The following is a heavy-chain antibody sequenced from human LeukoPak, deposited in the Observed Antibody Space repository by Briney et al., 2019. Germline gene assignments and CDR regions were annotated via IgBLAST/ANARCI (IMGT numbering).Heavy chain of an antibody. CDR3: ARDVGADF. Sequence: EGSLRLSCAASGFTFTDFYMTWIRQAPGKGLQWVAYISDSGTTVDYADSVKGRFSISRDNTENSLYLQMNSLRVEDTGFYYCARDVGADFWGQGTLVTVSS. V-gene: IGHV3-11*04. D-gene: IGHD1-26*01. CDR2: ISDSGTTV. CDR1: GFTFTDFY. J-gene: IGHJ4*02.